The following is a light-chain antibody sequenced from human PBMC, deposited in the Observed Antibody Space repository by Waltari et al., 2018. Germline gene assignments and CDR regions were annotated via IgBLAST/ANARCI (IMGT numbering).Light chain of an antibody. CDR1: QGISNS. CDR2: AAS. CDR3: QQYYSTLLT. J-gene: IGKJ4*01. V-gene: IGKV1-NL1*01. Sequence: DIQITQSPSSLSASVGNRVPIYCRASQGISNSLAWYQQKPGKAPKLLVYAASRLEGGVPSRFSGRGSGTDYTLTINSLQPEDFATYYCQQYYSTLLTFGGGTKVEIK.